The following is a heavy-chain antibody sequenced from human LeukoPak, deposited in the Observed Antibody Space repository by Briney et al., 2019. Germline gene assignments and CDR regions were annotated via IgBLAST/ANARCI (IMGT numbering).Heavy chain of an antibody. CDR1: GFTVSSNY. Sequence: TGGSLRLSCAASGFTVSSNYMNWVRQAPGKGLEWVSVIYSGGRTYYADSVKGRFTISRDNSKNTLYLQMNSLRAEDTAVYYCARLSKLEPDGVFDYWGQGTLVIVSS. V-gene: IGHV3-53*01. J-gene: IGHJ4*02. CDR2: IYSGGRT. CDR3: ARLSKLEPDGVFDY. D-gene: IGHD1-1*01.